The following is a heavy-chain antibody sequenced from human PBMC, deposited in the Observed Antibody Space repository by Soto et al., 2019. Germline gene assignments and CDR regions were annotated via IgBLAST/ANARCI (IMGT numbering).Heavy chain of an antibody. CDR3: ARSPDLPYYYYYMDV. CDR1: GITFSSYA. Sequence: GGSLRLSCAASGITFSSYAMSWVRQAPGKGLEWVSAISGSGGSTYYADSVKGRFTISRDNSKNTLYLQMNSLRAEDTAVYYCARSPDLPYYYYYMDVWGKGTTVTVSS. V-gene: IGHV3-23*01. CDR2: ISGSGGST. J-gene: IGHJ6*03.